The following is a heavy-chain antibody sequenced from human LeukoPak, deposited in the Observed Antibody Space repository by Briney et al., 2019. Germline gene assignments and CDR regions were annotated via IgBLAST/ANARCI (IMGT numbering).Heavy chain of an antibody. CDR1: GFTFSSYS. J-gene: IGHJ4*02. CDR3: AKGDRLLWFGELFG. D-gene: IGHD3-10*01. CDR2: ISGSGGST. V-gene: IGHV3-23*01. Sequence: GGSLRLSCAASGFTFSSYSMNWVRQAPGKGLEWVSAISGSGGSTYYADSVKGRFTISRDNSKNTLYLQMNSLRAEDTAVYYCAKGDRLLWFGELFGWGQGTLVTVSS.